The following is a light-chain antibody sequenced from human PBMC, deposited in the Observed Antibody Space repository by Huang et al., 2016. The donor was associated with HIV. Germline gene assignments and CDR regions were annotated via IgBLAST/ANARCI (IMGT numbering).Light chain of an antibody. CDR3: QQYGSSRT. J-gene: IGKJ1*01. V-gene: IGKV3-20*01. CDR1: QSVSSSY. Sequence: EIVLTQSPGTLSLSPGERATLSCRASQSVSSSYLAWYQQKPGQAPRLLIYGASSRATGIPYRFSGSGSGTDFTLTISRLEPEDFAVYYWQQYGSSRTFGQGTKVEIK. CDR2: GAS.